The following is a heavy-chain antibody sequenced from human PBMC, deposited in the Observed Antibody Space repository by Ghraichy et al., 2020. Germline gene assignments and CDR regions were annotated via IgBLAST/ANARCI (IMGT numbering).Heavy chain of an antibody. V-gene: IGHV4-34*01. D-gene: IGHD2-15*01. CDR2: INHSGST. CDR1: GGSFSGYY. Sequence: SETLSLTCAVYGGSFSGYYWRWIRQPPGKGLEWIGEINHSGSTNYNPSLKSRVTISVDTSKNQFSLKLSSVTAADTAVYYFARLCSGGSCYPTPRWLARSHFDYWGQGTLITVSS. CDR3: ARLCSGGSCYPTPRWLARSHFDY. J-gene: IGHJ4*02.